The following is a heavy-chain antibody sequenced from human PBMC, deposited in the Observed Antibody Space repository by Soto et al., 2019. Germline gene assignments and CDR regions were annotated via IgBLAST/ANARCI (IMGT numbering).Heavy chain of an antibody. J-gene: IGHJ6*02. CDR2: ISYDGSNK. Sequence: ESGGGVVQPGRSLRLSCAASGFTFSSYAMHWVRQAPGKGLEWVAVISYDGSNKYYADSVKGRFTISRDNSKNTLYLQMNSLRAEDTAVYYCARTYYDILTGSSGGMDVWGQGTTVTVSS. D-gene: IGHD3-9*01. CDR3: ARTYYDILTGSSGGMDV. CDR1: GFTFSSYA. V-gene: IGHV3-30-3*01.